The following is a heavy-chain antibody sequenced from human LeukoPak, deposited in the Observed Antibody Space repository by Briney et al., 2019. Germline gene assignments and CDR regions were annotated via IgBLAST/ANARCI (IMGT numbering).Heavy chain of an antibody. CDR3: VKRTMAGVLERRTYYFDY. D-gene: IGHD2-2*01. CDR2: ISGSGLNA. V-gene: IGHV3-23*01. Sequence: GGSLRLSCAASEFIVSINYMTWVRQAPGKGLEWLSIISGSGLNAYYADSVKGRFTISRDNSKSTLFLQMNSLRAEDTALYYCVKRTMAGVLERRTYYFDYWGQGSLVTVSP. J-gene: IGHJ4*02. CDR1: EFIVSINY.